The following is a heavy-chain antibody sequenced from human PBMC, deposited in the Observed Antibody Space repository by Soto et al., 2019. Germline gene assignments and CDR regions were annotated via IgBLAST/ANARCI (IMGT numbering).Heavy chain of an antibody. CDR1: GITVSSSD. J-gene: IGHJ6*03. CDR2: IYSGGST. D-gene: IGHD3-22*01. Sequence: EVQLVESGGGLVQPGGSLRLSCAASGITVSSSDMSWARQAPGKGLEWVSVIYSGGSTYYADSAKGRFTITRDNYNNVLYIKLNSMRDEDTDVDYCAMNGGDRGGCRTHWYDNMDVWGKVTTVNVTS. V-gene: IGHV3-66*01. CDR3: AMNGGDRGGCRTHWYDNMDV.